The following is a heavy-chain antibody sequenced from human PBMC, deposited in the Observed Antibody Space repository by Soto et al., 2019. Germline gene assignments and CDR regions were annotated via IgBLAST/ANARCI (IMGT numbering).Heavy chain of an antibody. CDR1: GASISGFY. V-gene: IGHV4-4*07. J-gene: IGHJ5*02. D-gene: IGHD1-1*01. CDR3: VRDGTKTLRDWFDP. CDR2: IYATGTT. Sequence: SETLSLTCTVSGASISGFYWSWIRKSAGKGLEWIGRIYATGTTDYNPSLKSRVTMSVDTSKKQFSLKLRSVTAAATAVYYCVRDGTKTLRDWFDPWGQGISVTVSS.